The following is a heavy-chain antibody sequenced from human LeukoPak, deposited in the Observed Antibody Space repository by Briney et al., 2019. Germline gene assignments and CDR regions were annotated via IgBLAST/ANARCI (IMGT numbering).Heavy chain of an antibody. Sequence: GGSLRLSCAASGFTFSSYAMHWVRQAPGKGLKWVAVISYDGSNKYYADSVKGRFTISRDNSKNTLYLQMNSLRAEDTAVYYCARIHSSWDEIYFDYWGQGTLVTVSS. CDR2: ISYDGSNK. D-gene: IGHD6-13*01. J-gene: IGHJ4*02. CDR1: GFTFSSYA. CDR3: ARIHSSWDEIYFDY. V-gene: IGHV3-30*04.